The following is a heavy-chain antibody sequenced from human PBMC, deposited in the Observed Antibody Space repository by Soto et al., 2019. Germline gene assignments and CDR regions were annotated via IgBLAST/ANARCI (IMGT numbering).Heavy chain of an antibody. V-gene: IGHV1-18*01. CDR1: CYSFTTYG. CDR2: ISTDKGNT. J-gene: IGHJ4*02. CDR3: ARDRDWNLDY. D-gene: IGHD2-21*02. Sequence: SVKVSSKASCYSFTTYGMTWVRQAPGQGLEWMGWISTDKGNTKYAQNFQSRATLTTDTSTSTAYMELRSLRSDDTAVYYCARDRDWNLDYWGQGTLVTVYS.